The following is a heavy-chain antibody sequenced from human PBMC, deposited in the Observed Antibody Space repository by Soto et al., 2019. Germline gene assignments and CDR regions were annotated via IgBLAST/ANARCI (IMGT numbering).Heavy chain of an antibody. Sequence: QVQLQESGPGLVKPSRTLSLTCTVSGGSISSGDYYWSWIRQPPGKGLEWIGYIYYSGSTYYNPSLKSRVTISVDTSKKQFSLKLSSVTAADTAVYYCARDHYVYDILTGYGYYYGMDVWGQGTTVTVSS. J-gene: IGHJ6*02. D-gene: IGHD3-9*01. CDR2: IYYSGST. V-gene: IGHV4-30-4*01. CDR3: ARDHYVYDILTGYGYYYGMDV. CDR1: GGSISSGDYY.